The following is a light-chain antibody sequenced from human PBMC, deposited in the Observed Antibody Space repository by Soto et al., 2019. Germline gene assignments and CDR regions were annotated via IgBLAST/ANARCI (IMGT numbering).Light chain of an antibody. J-gene: IGKJ5*01. V-gene: IGKV3-15*01. Sequence: EIVMTHSPATLSVSPGERATLSCRASQSVAGNLAWYQQKFGQAPRLLIYNASTRATGIPARFSGSGSGTEFTLTISSQQSEDFAIYYCQQYNKWPPITFGQGTRLEI. CDR2: NAS. CDR3: QQYNKWPPIT. CDR1: QSVAGN.